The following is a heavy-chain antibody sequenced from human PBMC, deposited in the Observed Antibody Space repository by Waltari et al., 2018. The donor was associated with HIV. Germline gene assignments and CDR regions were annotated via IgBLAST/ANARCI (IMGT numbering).Heavy chain of an antibody. J-gene: IGHJ4*02. CDR1: GFTFRSFC. V-gene: IGHV3-30-3*01. D-gene: IGHD3-22*01. CDR2: ISNDGSSK. CDR3: ASPFYSDSTTYYYGLDY. Sequence: QVQLVESGGGVVQPGRSRRPSCAASGFTFRSFCMHLLRQAPGKGLEWVAVISNDGSSKYYADSVKGRFTISRDNSKNTLYLHMNSLRAEDTAVYYCASPFYSDSTTYYYGLDYWGQGTLVTVSS.